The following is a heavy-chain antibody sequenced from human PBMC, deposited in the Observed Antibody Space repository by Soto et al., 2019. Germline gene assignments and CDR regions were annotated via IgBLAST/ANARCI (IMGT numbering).Heavy chain of an antibody. Sequence: PSETLSLTSTVSGGSVTSGDYYSSWIREPPGKGLGWIGYIYYSRSTYYNPSLKSRVTISVDTSNNQFHLKLSSVTAADTAVYYCARGYSSWSDNWFHPWGRGTLVAVSS. D-gene: IGHD6-13*01. J-gene: IGHJ5*02. CDR3: ARGYSSWSDNWFHP. CDR1: GGSVTSGDYY. CDR2: IYYSRST. V-gene: IGHV4-30-4*01.